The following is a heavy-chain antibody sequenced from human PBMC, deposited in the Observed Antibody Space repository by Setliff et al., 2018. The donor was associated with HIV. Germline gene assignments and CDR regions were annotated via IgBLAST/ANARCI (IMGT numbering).Heavy chain of an antibody. V-gene: IGHV4-59*01. CDR1: GGSISGYY. CDR3: ARESQQYYDILTGFNYYYGIDV. J-gene: IGHJ6*02. CDR2: IYYSGST. Sequence: SETLSLTCNVSGGSISGYYWSWVRQPPGKGLEWIGYIYYSGSTNYNPSLRSRVTISVDTSKNQVSLRLTSVTSADTALYYCARESQQYYDILTGFNYYYGIDVWGRGITVTVSS. D-gene: IGHD3-9*01.